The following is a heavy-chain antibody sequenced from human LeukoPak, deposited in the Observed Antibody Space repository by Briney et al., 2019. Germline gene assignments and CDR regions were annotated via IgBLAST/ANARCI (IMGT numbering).Heavy chain of an antibody. V-gene: IGHV1-69*13. CDR1: GGTFSTYA. CDR2: IIPILGTA. Sequence: SVKVSCKPSGGTFSTYAISWVRQAPGQGLEWMGGIIPILGTAKYAKKFQGRVTITADEFTSTAHMELSSLSSEDTAVYYCASNTNYYEGSGHYVFDYWGQGTLVTISS. D-gene: IGHD3-22*01. J-gene: IGHJ4*02. CDR3: ASNTNYYEGSGHYVFDY.